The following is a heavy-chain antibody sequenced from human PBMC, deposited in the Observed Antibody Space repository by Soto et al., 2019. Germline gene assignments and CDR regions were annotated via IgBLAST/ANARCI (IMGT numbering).Heavy chain of an antibody. D-gene: IGHD5-18*01. CDR1: GGTFSSYA. Sequence: SVKVSCKASGGTFSSYAISWVRQAPGQGLEWMGGIIPIFGTANYAQKFQGRVTITADESTSTAYMELSSLRSEDTAVYYCARLSLPVDTAMAQDDYWGQGTLVTVSS. J-gene: IGHJ4*02. CDR3: ARLSLPVDTAMAQDDY. CDR2: IIPIFGTA. V-gene: IGHV1-69*13.